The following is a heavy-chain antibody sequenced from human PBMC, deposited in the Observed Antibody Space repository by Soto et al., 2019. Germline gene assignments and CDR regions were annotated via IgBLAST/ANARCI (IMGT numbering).Heavy chain of an antibody. Sequence: QVQLVQSGAEVKKPGASVKLSCKPSGYTFSGYYVHWVRQAPGQGLEWLGVFKPTGGGSTGYAKRFQGKVTVTRDTSTSTVYMELGSLRYDDTAVFCCASDYGSGVEMDVWGQGTRVTVSS. CDR1: GYTFSGYY. V-gene: IGHV1-46*01. D-gene: IGHD3-10*01. CDR2: FKPTGGGST. J-gene: IGHJ6*02. CDR3: ASDYGSGVEMDV.